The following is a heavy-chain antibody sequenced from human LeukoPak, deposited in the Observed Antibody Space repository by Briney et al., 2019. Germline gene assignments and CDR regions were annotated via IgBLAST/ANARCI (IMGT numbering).Heavy chain of an antibody. CDR2: IKQDGSEK. CDR1: GFTFSSYW. V-gene: IGHV3-7*01. Sequence: GGSLRLSCAASGFTFSSYWMSWVRQAPGKGQEWVANIKQDGSEKYYVDSVKGRFTISRDNAKNSLYLQMNSLRAEDTAVYYCARVGLNPSDYYYYYMDVWGKGTTVTVSS. CDR3: ARVGLNPSDYYYYYMDV. D-gene: IGHD3-22*01. J-gene: IGHJ6*03.